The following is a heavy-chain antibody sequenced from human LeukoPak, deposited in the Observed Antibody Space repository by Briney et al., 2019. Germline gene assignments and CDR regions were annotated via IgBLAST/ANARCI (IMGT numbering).Heavy chain of an antibody. CDR1: GGSISSYY. D-gene: IGHD6-19*01. Sequence: SETLSLTCTVSGGSISSYYWSWIRQPPGKGLEWIGCIYYSGSTNYNPSLKSRVTISVDTSKNQFSLKLSSVTAADTAVYYCARVYMTVAGTIGPAFDIWGQGTMVTVSS. J-gene: IGHJ3*02. CDR3: ARVYMTVAGTIGPAFDI. CDR2: IYYSGST. V-gene: IGHV4-59*01.